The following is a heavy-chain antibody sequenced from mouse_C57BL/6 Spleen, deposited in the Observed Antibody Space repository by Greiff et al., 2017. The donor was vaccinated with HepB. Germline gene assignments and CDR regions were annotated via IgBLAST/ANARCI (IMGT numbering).Heavy chain of an antibody. CDR2: ISYDGSN. D-gene: IGHD1-1*01. CDR3: ARGEYYGSWGYFDV. Sequence: EVQLVEPGPGLVKPSQSLSLTCSVTGYTITSGYYRNWIRQLPGNKLEWMGYISYDGSNNYNPSLKNRISITRDKSNNQSFLKLNSRTTEDTATYYCARGEYYGSWGYFDVWGTGTTVTVSS. CDR1: GYTITSGYY. V-gene: IGHV3-6*01. J-gene: IGHJ1*03.